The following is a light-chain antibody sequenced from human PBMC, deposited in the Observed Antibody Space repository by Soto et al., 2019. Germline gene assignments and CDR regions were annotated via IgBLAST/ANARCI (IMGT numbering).Light chain of an antibody. CDR2: DVS. CDR1: SSDVGGYNY. Sequence: QSALTQPASVSGSPGQSITISCTGTSSDVGGYNYVSWYQQHLGKAPKLMIYDVSNRPSGVSNRFSGSKSGNTASLTISGLQAEDEADYYCSSHSSSSTLVVFGGGTKVTVL. J-gene: IGLJ2*01. V-gene: IGLV2-14*01. CDR3: SSHSSSSTLVV.